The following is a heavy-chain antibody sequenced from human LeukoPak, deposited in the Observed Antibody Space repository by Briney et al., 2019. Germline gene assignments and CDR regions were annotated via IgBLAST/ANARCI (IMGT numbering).Heavy chain of an antibody. CDR1: GDSVSSSTYY. J-gene: IGHJ3*01. D-gene: IGHD5-12*01. V-gene: IGHV4-39*01. CDR3: ARHIRSGYGGYENAFDL. CDR2: ICYSVST. Sequence: PSETLSLTCTVSGDSVSSSTYYWDWIRQPPGKGLEWLGNICYSVSTYYNPSLRSRVTMSVDTSKNQFSLRLSSVTAADTAIYCCARHIRSGYGGYENAFDLWGEGTMVSVSS.